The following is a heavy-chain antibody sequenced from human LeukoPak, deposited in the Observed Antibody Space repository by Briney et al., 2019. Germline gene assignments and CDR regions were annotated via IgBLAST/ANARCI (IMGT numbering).Heavy chain of an antibody. D-gene: IGHD2-15*01. CDR3: ARDQTALEDAPRGDAFDI. Sequence: GGSLRLSCAASGFTFSSSWMTWVRQAPGKGLEWVAHINEDGSDKYYVDSVTGRFSISRDNAKNSLYLQMNSLRAEDTAVYYCARDQTALEDAPRGDAFDIWGQGTMVTVSP. CDR2: INEDGSDK. V-gene: IGHV3-7*01. CDR1: GFTFSSSW. J-gene: IGHJ3*02.